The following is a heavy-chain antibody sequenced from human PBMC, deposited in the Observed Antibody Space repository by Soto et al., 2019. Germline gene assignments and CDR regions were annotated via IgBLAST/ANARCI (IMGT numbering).Heavy chain of an antibody. J-gene: IGHJ4*02. V-gene: IGHV3-23*01. D-gene: IGHD3-3*01. CDR2: IDDDGDDA. CDR1: GFTFSSYG. Sequence: EVQLLESGGGLVQPGGSLRLSCAASGFTFSSYGMSWVRQAPGKGLEWVVGIDDDGDDAYYTDSVRGRFTISRDNSKNIVFLHMNSLRADDTAIYYWAKADFWIGKGHFDYWGQGTLVTVSS. CDR3: AKADFWIGKGHFDY.